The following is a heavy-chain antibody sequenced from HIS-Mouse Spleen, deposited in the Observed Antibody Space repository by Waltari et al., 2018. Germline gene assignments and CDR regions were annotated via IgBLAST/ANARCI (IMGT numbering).Heavy chain of an antibody. Sequence: QVQLVQSGAEVKKPGASVKVSCKASGYTFTGYYMHWVRQAPGQGLEWMGWINLNSGGTNYAQKFQGRVTMTRDTSISTAYMELSRLRSDDTAVYYCARERAAAADNWFDPWGQGTLVTVSS. CDR1: GYTFTGYY. V-gene: IGHV1-2*02. D-gene: IGHD6-13*01. J-gene: IGHJ5*02. CDR2: INLNSGGT. CDR3: ARERAAAADNWFDP.